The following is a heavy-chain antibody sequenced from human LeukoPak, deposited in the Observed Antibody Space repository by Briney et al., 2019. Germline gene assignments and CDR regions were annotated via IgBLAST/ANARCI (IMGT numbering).Heavy chain of an antibody. CDR2: ISYDGSNK. D-gene: IGHD3-10*01. J-gene: IGHJ4*02. Sequence: GGSLRLSCAASGFTFSSYDMHWVRQAPGKGLEWVAVISYDGSNKYYADSVKGRFTISRDNSKNTLYLQMNSLRAEDTAVYYCAKSYGSGSYRGYFDYWGQGTLVTVSS. CDR3: AKSYGSGSYRGYFDY. V-gene: IGHV3-30*18. CDR1: GFTFSSYD.